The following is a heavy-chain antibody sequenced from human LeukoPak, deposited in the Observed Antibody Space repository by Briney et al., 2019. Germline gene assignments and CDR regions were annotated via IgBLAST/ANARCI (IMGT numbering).Heavy chain of an antibody. V-gene: IGHV4-31*03. Sequence: SETLSLTFTVSGGSISSGGYYWSWIRQHPGKGLEWIGYIYYSGSTYYNPSLKSRVTISVDTSKNQFSLKLSSETAADTAVYYCARDSRSAAAAGTTFAFDIWGQGTMVTVSS. J-gene: IGHJ3*02. CDR1: GGSISSGGYY. D-gene: IGHD6-13*01. CDR2: IYYSGST. CDR3: ARDSRSAAAAGTTFAFDI.